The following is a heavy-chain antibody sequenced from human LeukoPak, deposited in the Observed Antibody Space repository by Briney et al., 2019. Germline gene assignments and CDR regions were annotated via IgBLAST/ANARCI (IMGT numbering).Heavy chain of an antibody. D-gene: IGHD6-19*01. Sequence: SETLSLTCTVSVGSINSRYWMCVPHPPAKGLQCIGDIYYSESTNYNPYLRSRVTISVDTSNTPLSLTLIYVLAAETAMYSCVRRDNTGWNYFDHWGEGILVTVSS. CDR3: VRRDNTGWNYFDH. CDR2: IYYSEST. J-gene: IGHJ4*02. CDR1: VGSINSRY. V-gene: IGHV4-59*08.